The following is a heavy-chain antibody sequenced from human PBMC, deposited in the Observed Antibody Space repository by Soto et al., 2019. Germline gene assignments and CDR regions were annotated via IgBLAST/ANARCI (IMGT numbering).Heavy chain of an antibody. CDR3: ARQVAAPNNWLDP. V-gene: IGHV4-39*01. Sequence: KSSETLSLTCTVSGGSISSSSYYWGWIRQPPGKGLEWIGSIYYSGSTYYNPSLKSRVTISVDTSKNQFSLKLSSVTAADTAVYYCARQVAAPNNWLDPWGQGTLVTVSS. J-gene: IGHJ5*02. D-gene: IGHD6-6*01. CDR1: GGSISSSSYY. CDR2: IYYSGST.